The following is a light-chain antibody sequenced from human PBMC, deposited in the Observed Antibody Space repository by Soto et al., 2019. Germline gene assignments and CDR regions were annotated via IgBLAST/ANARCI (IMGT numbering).Light chain of an antibody. CDR1: QGISSY. V-gene: IGKV1-9*01. Sequence: DIQLTQSPSFLSASVGDRVTITCRASQGISSYLAWYQQKPGKAPKLLIYAASTLQSGVPSRFSGSGSGTEFTLPISSLQHEDFATYYCQQLNSYLMYTFGQGNKLEIK. J-gene: IGKJ2*01. CDR2: AAS. CDR3: QQLNSYLMYT.